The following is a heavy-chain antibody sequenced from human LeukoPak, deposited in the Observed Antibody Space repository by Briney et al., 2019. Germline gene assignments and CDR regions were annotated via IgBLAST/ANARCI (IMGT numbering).Heavy chain of an antibody. CDR2: IYPGDSDT. J-gene: IGHJ6*02. CDR3: ARHFLYGSGSLVAYGMDV. CDR1: GYTFTNYW. V-gene: IGHV5-51*01. Sequence: GESLKISCKGSGYTFTNYWIGWVRQMPGNGLEWMGIIYPGDSDTRYSPSFQGQVTISADKSISTAFLQWSSLRASDTAIYYCARHFLYGSGSLVAYGMDVWGQGTTVTVSS. D-gene: IGHD3-10*01.